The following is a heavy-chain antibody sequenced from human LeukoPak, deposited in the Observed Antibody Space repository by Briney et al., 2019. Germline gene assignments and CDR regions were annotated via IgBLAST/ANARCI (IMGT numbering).Heavy chain of an antibody. V-gene: IGHV4-39*01. Sequence: GSLRLSCAASGFTFSSYTMSWVRQPPGKGLEWIGSIYYSGSTYYNPSLKSRVTISVDTSKNQFSLKLSSVTAADTAVYYCARLGHDFWSGYYLSYWGQGTLVTVSS. D-gene: IGHD3-3*01. CDR1: GFTFSSYT. CDR3: ARLGHDFWSGYYLSY. CDR2: IYYSGST. J-gene: IGHJ4*02.